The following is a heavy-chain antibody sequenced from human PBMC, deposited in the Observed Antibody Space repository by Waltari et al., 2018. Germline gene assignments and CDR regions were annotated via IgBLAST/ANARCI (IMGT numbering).Heavy chain of an antibody. Sequence: QVQLVQSGAEVKKPGASVKVSCKASGYTFTSYAMHWVRQAPGQRLEWLGCINAGNGNTKYSQKFQGRVTITRDTSASTAYMELSSLRSEDTAVYYCARVEGAAGLDIWGQGTMVTVSS. J-gene: IGHJ3*02. D-gene: IGHD3-16*01. CDR3: ARVEGAAGLDI. V-gene: IGHV1-3*01. CDR2: INAGNGNT. CDR1: GYTFTSYA.